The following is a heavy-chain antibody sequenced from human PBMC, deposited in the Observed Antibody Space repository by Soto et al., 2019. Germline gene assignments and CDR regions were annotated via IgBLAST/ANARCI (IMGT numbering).Heavy chain of an antibody. CDR1: GGTFSSYA. J-gene: IGHJ6*02. Sequence: VKVSCKASGGTFSSYAISWVRQAPGQGLEWMGGIIPIFGTANYAQKFQGRVTITADKSTSTAYMELSSLRSEDTAVYYCARLGKDYYGSGSYYQYYYGMDVWGQGTTVTVSS. D-gene: IGHD3-10*01. CDR3: ARLGKDYYGSGSYYQYYYGMDV. CDR2: IIPIFGTA. V-gene: IGHV1-69*06.